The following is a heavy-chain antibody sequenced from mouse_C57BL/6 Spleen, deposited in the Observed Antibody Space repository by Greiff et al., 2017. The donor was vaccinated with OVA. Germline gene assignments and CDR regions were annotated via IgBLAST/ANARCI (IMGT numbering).Heavy chain of an antibody. J-gene: IGHJ2*01. CDR3: ERVYGNYRFDH. Sequence: QVQLQQPGAELVRPGSSVKLSCKASGYTFTSYWMHWVKQRPIQGLEWIGNIDPSDSETHYNQKFKDKATLTVDKSSSTAYLQLSSLTSEASAVFYCERVYGNYRFDHWGKGTTLTVPS. CDR2: IDPSDSET. D-gene: IGHD2-1*01. V-gene: IGHV1-52*01. CDR1: GYTFTSYW.